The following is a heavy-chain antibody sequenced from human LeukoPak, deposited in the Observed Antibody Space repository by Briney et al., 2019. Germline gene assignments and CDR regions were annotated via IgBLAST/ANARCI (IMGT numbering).Heavy chain of an antibody. V-gene: IGHV7-4-1*02. CDR2: INTNTGNP. D-gene: IGHD3-10*01. Sequence: ASVKVSCKASGYTLTSYVMNWVRQVPGQGLEWMGWINTNTGNPTYAQGFTGRFVFSLDTSVSTTYLQISSLKAEDTAVYYCARMSRYYDSGGSRTFDYWGQGTLVTVSS. CDR1: GYTLTSYV. CDR3: ARMSRYYDSGGSRTFDY. J-gene: IGHJ4*02.